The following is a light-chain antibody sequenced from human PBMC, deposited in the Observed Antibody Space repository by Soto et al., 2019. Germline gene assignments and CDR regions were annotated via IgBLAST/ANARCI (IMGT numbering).Light chain of an antibody. Sequence: EIVMTQSPATLSVSPGERATLSCRASQTISTNLAWYQQKPGQAPRLLIHGASTSATAIPARLSGSGSGTEFPLTISSLQSEDFAVYFCPQYNDWPPVTFGGGTKVEIK. V-gene: IGKV3-15*01. CDR3: PQYNDWPPVT. CDR2: GAS. J-gene: IGKJ4*01. CDR1: QTISTN.